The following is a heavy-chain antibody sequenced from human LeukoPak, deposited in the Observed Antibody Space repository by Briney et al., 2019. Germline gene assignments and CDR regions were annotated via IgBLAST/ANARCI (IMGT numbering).Heavy chain of an antibody. CDR2: IFYSGST. V-gene: IGHV4-31*03. J-gene: IGHJ4*02. CDR3: ARWPLGSSYYFDY. CDR1: GGSISSGGYY. Sequence: SETLSLTCTVSGGSISSGGYYWSWIRQHPGKGLEWIGYIFYSGSTYYNPSLKSRVTISVDTSKNQFSLKLSSVTAADTAVYYCARWPLGSSYYFDYWGQGTLVTVSS. D-gene: IGHD6-6*01.